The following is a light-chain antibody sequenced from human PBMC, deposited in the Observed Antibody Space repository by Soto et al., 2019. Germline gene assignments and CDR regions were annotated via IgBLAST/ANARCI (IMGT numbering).Light chain of an antibody. CDR3: QQYNNWPPLT. CDR1: QSVSSR. J-gene: IGKJ4*01. Sequence: EVVMTQSPATLSVSPGERATLSCRASQSVSSRLAWYQQKPGQSPRLLIYDASTRATGIPARFTGGGSGTEFTLTISSLQSEDSAVYYCQQYNNWPPLTFGGGTKVDIK. V-gene: IGKV3-15*01. CDR2: DAS.